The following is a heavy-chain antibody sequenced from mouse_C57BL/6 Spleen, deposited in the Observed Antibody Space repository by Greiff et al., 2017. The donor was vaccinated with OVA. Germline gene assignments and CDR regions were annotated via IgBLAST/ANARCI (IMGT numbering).Heavy chain of an antibody. J-gene: IGHJ2*01. CDR1: GYTFTSYW. Sequence: QVQLQQPGAELVMPGASVKLSCKASGYTFTSYWMHWVKQRPGQGLEWIGEIDPSDSYTNYNQKFKGKSTLTVDKSSSTAYMQLSSLTSEDSAVYYCARPNYYGSSYDFDYWGQGTTLTVSS. V-gene: IGHV1-69*01. CDR2: IDPSDSYT. D-gene: IGHD1-1*01. CDR3: ARPNYYGSSYDFDY.